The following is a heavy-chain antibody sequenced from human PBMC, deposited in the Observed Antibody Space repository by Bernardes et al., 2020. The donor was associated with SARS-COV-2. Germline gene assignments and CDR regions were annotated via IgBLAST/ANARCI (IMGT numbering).Heavy chain of an antibody. V-gene: IGHV3-23*01. CDR2: ITEGSHRS. CDR3: AREPSRRADL. CDR1: GFTFEDYT. Sequence: GGSLRLSCAASGFTFEDYTMHWVRQAPGRGLEWVAYITEGSHRSIYADSVKGQFTISRDNSKNTLYLQLNSLRVEDTAMYYCAREPSRRADLWGQGTLVTVSS. D-gene: IGHD2-2*01. J-gene: IGHJ5*02.